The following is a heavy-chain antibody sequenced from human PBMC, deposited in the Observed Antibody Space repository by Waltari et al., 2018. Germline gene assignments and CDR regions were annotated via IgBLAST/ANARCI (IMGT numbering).Heavy chain of an antibody. Sequence: EVQLVESGGVVVQPGGSLRLSCAASGFTFDDHTMHWVRQAPGKGLEWVSLISWDGGSTYYADSVKSRFTISRDNSKNSLYLQMNSLRTEYTALYYCAKDKGSGWLFDYWGQGTLVTVSS. CDR1: GFTFDDHT. V-gene: IGHV3-43*01. CDR2: ISWDGGST. CDR3: AKDKGSGWLFDY. J-gene: IGHJ4*02. D-gene: IGHD6-19*01.